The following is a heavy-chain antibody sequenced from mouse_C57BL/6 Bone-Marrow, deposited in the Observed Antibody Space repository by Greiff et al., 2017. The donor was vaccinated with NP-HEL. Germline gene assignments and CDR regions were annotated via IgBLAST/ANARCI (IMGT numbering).Heavy chain of an antibody. Sequence: EVQLVESGGGLVQPGGSLKLSCAASGFTFSDYYMYWVRQTPEKRLEWVAYISNGGGSTYYPDTVKGRFTISRDNAKNTLYLQMCRLKAEDTAMYYCARGWYFDVWGTGTTVTVSS. V-gene: IGHV5-12*01. J-gene: IGHJ1*03. CDR2: ISNGGGST. CDR3: ARGWYFDV. CDR1: GFTFSDYY.